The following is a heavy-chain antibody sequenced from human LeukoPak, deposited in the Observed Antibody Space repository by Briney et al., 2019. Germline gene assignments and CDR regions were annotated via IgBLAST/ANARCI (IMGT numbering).Heavy chain of an antibody. D-gene: IGHD4-17*01. CDR1: GGTFSSYA. V-gene: IGHV1-69*05. CDR2: IIPIFGTA. Sequence: SVKVSCKASGGTFSSYAISWVRQAPGQGLEWMGGIIPIFGTANYAQKFQGRVTMTRNTSISTAYMELSSLRSEDTAVYYCARQLGTTVTTSDYWGQGTLVTVSS. CDR3: ARQLGTTVTTSDY. J-gene: IGHJ4*02.